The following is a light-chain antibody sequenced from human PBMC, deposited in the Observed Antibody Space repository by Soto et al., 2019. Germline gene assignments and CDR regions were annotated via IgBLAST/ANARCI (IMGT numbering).Light chain of an antibody. Sequence: EVMTTQSPATLSVSPGERATLSCRASQSVSSNLAWYQQRPGQAPRLLLYGVSTRATGIPARFSGSGSGTEFTLTISSMQSEDFAIYYCQQYNDWPRTFGPGTKVDFK. V-gene: IGKV3D-15*01. CDR1: QSVSSN. CDR3: QQYNDWPRT. CDR2: GVS. J-gene: IGKJ3*01.